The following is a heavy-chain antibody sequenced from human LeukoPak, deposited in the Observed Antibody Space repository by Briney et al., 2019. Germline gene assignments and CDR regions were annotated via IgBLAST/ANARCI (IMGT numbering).Heavy chain of an antibody. Sequence: GGSLRLSCAASGFTFSSYAMSWVRQAPGKGLEWVSSISGSGGSTYYADSVKGRFTISRDNSKNTLYLQMNSLRAEDTAVYYCAKDLNSYGYYYYGMDVWGQGTTVTVS. V-gene: IGHV3-23*01. CDR1: GFTFSSYA. CDR3: AKDLNSYGYYYYGMDV. J-gene: IGHJ6*02. D-gene: IGHD5-18*01. CDR2: ISGSGGST.